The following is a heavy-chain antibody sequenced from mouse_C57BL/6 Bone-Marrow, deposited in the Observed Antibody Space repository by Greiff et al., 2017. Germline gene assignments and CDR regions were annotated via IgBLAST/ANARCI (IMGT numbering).Heavy chain of an antibody. CDR2: ILPSIGRT. J-gene: IGHJ4*01. D-gene: IGHD1-1*01. Sequence: VQLKQSGSELRSPGSSVKLSCKDFDSEVFPIAYMSWVRQKPGHGFEWIGGILPSIGRTIYGEKFEDKATLDADTLSNTAYLELNSLTSEDSAIYYCARGAYYYGSPSYAMDYWGQGTSVTVSS. CDR1: DSEVFPIAY. V-gene: IGHV15-2*01. CDR3: ARGAYYYGSPSYAMDY.